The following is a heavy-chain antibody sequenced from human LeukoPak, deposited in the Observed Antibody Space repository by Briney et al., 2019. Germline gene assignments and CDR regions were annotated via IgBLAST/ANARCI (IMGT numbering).Heavy chain of an antibody. J-gene: IGHJ6*03. Sequence: SETLSLTCTVSRGSLSGYYWSWIRQPPGKGLEWIGEINHSGSTNYNPSLKSRVTISVDTSKNQFSLKLSSVTAADTAVYYCARLDYGDYGRTTYYMDVWGKGTTVTVSS. CDR2: INHSGST. CDR3: ARLDYGDYGRTTYYMDV. CDR1: RGSLSGYY. V-gene: IGHV4-34*01. D-gene: IGHD4-17*01.